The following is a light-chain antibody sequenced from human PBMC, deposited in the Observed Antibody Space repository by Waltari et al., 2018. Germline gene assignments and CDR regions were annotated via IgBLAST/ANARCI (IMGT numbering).Light chain of an antibody. CDR2: EDD. V-gene: IGLV6-57*02. J-gene: IGLJ3*02. CDR3: QSYDRHNPGV. Sequence: NFMLTQPHSVSESPGKTVTISCTASSGSIASNYVQWYQQRPGSAPTTVIFEDDKRPSGVPDRFSGSIDFSSNSASLAISGLQTEDEADYYCQSYDRHNPGVFGGGTKLTVL. CDR1: SGSIASNY.